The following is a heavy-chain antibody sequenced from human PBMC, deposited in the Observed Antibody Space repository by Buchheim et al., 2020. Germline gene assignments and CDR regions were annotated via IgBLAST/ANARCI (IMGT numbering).Heavy chain of an antibody. D-gene: IGHD1-26*01. Sequence: EVQLVESGGGLVKPGGSLRLSCAASGFTFSSYRMYWIRQAPGKGLEWVSSISSGGYSIYYADPVKGRFTISRDNSKNTLYLQMNSLRAEDTAVYYCARDRWELLGYYYYGMDVWGQGTT. V-gene: IGHV3-21*02. CDR3: ARDRWELLGYYYYGMDV. CDR1: GFTFSSYR. J-gene: IGHJ6*02. CDR2: ISSGGYSI.